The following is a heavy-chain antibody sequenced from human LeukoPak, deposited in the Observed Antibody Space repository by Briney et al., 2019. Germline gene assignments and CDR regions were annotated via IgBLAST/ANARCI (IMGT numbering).Heavy chain of an antibody. D-gene: IGHD2-15*01. CDR2: IYFSGST. J-gene: IGHJ4*02. V-gene: IGHV4-31*03. CDR1: GGSLSSGGYY. Sequence: PSLTLSLTCTVSGGSLSSGGYYWHWIRQLPGKGLEWIGYIYFSGSTYYNPSLKSRVTISVDTSKNQFSLKLSSVTAADTTVYYCARGLQYFDYWGQGTLVTVSS. CDR3: ARGLQYFDY.